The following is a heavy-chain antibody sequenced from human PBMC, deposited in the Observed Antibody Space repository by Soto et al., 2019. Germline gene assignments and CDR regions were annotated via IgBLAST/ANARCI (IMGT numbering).Heavy chain of an antibody. V-gene: IGHV6-1*01. Sequence: PSQTLLLTCAISGDSVSSNSAAWNWIRQSPSRGLEWLGRTYYRSKWYNDYAVSVKSRITINPDTSKNQFSLQLNSVTPEDTAVYYCAREVVVVPAGYYYYGMDVWGQGTTVTVSS. CDR3: AREVVVVPAGYYYYGMDV. CDR2: TYYRSKWYN. D-gene: IGHD2-2*01. J-gene: IGHJ6*02. CDR1: GDSVSSNSAA.